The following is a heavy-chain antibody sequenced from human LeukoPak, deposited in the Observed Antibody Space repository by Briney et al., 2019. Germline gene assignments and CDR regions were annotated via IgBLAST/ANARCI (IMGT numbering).Heavy chain of an antibody. V-gene: IGHV3-7*01. J-gene: IGHJ3*02. CDR1: GFTFSSSW. CDR2: IKQGGSEK. CDR3: VRGTGGGFFPDAFDI. D-gene: IGHD1-14*01. Sequence: QPGGSLRLSCAASGFTFSSSWMNWVRQAPGKGLEWVADIKQGGSEKFYVDSVKGRFTISRDDAKNSLYLQMNGLRAEDTAVYYCVRGTGGGFFPDAFDIWGQGTMVTVSS.